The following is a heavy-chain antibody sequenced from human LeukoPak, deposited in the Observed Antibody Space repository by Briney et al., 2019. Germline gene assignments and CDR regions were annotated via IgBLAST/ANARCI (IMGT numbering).Heavy chain of an antibody. V-gene: IGHV3-23*01. D-gene: IGHD3-10*01. Sequence: GGALTLSCAASGFTFSTYGMSWVRQAPGKGLEWVSGISGSGGTTYYADSVKGRFTISRDNSKNTLYLQMNSLRAEDTAVYYCARGSGSYYTFWGQGTLVTVSS. CDR2: ISGSGGTT. CDR3: ARGSGSYYTF. J-gene: IGHJ4*02. CDR1: GFTFSTYG.